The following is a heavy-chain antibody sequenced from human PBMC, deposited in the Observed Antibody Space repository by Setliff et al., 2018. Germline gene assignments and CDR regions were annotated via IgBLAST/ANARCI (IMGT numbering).Heavy chain of an antibody. CDR3: VRELRVIVGVGIQGVFDI. Sequence: PSETLSLSCAASGFTFSSEYMNWVRQAPGKGLEWVSYISSSSTSIYSDSVKDRFTISRDNAKKSLYLQMDSLRAEDTAVYYCVRELRVIVGVGIQGVFDIWGQGTMVTVSS. J-gene: IGHJ3*02. CDR1: GFTFSSEY. D-gene: IGHD3-22*01. CDR2: ISSSSTSI. V-gene: IGHV3-48*01.